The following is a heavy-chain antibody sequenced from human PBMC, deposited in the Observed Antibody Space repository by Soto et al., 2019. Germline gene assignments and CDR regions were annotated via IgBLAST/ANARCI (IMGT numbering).Heavy chain of an antibody. D-gene: IGHD4-17*01. CDR3: ARSTGAYGDYVDY. J-gene: IGHJ4*02. Sequence: SETLSLTCTVSGGSISSYYWSWIRQPPGKGLEWIGYIYYSGSTNYNPSLKSRVTISVDTSKNQFSLKLSSVTAADTAVYYCARSTGAYGDYVDYWGQGTLVTVSS. V-gene: IGHV4-59*08. CDR1: GGSISSYY. CDR2: IYYSGST.